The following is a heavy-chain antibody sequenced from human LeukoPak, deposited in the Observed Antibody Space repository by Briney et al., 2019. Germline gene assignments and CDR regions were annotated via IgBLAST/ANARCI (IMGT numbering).Heavy chain of an antibody. J-gene: IGHJ4*02. CDR3: ARRYDFWSGYPPPLDY. D-gene: IGHD3-3*01. CDR1: GGSFSGYY. Sequence: SETLSHTCAVYGGSFSGYYWNWIRQPPGKGLEWIGQINPSRNTNYNPSLKSRVTISVDTSKKQFSLKLSSATAADTAVYYCARRYDFWSGYPPPLDYWGQGTLVTVSS. V-gene: IGHV4-34*01. CDR2: INPSRNT.